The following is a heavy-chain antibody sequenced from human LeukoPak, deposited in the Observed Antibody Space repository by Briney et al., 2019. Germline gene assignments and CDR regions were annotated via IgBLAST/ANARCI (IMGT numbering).Heavy chain of an antibody. V-gene: IGHV4-59*11. D-gene: IGHD3-22*01. CDR2: IYYSGST. CDR3: AGERAYYYDSSGLEAFDI. CDR1: GGSISSHY. J-gene: IGHJ3*02. Sequence: SETLSLTCTVSGGSISSHYWSWIRQPPGKGLEWIGYIYYSGSTNYNPSLKSRVTISVDTSKNQFSLKLSSVTAADTAVYYCAGERAYYYDSSGLEAFDIWGQGTMVTVSS.